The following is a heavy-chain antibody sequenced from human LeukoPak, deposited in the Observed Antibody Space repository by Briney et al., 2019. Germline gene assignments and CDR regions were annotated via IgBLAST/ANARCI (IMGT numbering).Heavy chain of an antibody. V-gene: IGHV3-9*01. CDR2: ISWNSGSI. J-gene: IGHJ4*02. CDR3: AKDFYYDSSGYFDY. D-gene: IGHD3-22*01. CDR1: GFNFDDYA. Sequence: GGSLRLSCAASGFNFDDYAMHWVRQAPGKGLEWVSGISWNSGSIGYADSVKGLLTLSRDNAKNSLYLQKNSLRAEDTALYYCAKDFYYDSSGYFDYWGQGSLVTVSS.